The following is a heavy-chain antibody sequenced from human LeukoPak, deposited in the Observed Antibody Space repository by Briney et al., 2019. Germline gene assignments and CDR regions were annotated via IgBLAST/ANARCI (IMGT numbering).Heavy chain of an antibody. D-gene: IGHD3-9*01. J-gene: IGHJ4*02. Sequence: SSETLSLTCTVSGGSISSYYWSWIRQPAEKGLESIGHISTSGSTNYNPSLKSRVTMSVDTSKNQFSLKLSSVTAADTAVYYCAKGGARYFDWLAIDYWGQGTLVTVSS. CDR1: GGSISSYY. CDR3: AKGGARYFDWLAIDY. CDR2: ISTSGST. V-gene: IGHV4-4*07.